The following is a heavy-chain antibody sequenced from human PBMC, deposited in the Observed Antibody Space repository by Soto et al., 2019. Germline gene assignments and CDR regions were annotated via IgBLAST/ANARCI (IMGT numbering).Heavy chain of an antibody. CDR1: GFTFSSYA. V-gene: IGHV3-23*01. CDR3: AKDGGYAYYDSSGYYFGY. J-gene: IGHJ4*02. Sequence: SLRLSCAVSGFTFSSYAMSWVRQAPGKGLEWVSAISGSGGITYYADSVKGRFTISRDNSKNTLYLQMNSLRAEDTAVYYCAKDGGYAYYDSSGYYFGYWGQGTLVTVSS. D-gene: IGHD3-22*01. CDR2: ISGSGGIT.